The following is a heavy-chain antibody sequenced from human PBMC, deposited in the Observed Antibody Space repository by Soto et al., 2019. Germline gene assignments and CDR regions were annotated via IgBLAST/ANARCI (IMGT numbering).Heavy chain of an antibody. CDR2: INHSGST. D-gene: IGHD2-2*01. J-gene: IGHJ3*02. CDR1: GGSFSGYY. Sequence: QVQLQQWGAGLLKPSETLSLTCAVYGGSFSGYYWSWIRQPPGKGLEWIGEINHSGSTNYNPSLKSRVTLSVDTPKNQFSLKLSSVTAADTAVYYCARGALGYCSSTSCYLAFDIWGQGTMVTVSS. V-gene: IGHV4-34*01. CDR3: ARGALGYCSSTSCYLAFDI.